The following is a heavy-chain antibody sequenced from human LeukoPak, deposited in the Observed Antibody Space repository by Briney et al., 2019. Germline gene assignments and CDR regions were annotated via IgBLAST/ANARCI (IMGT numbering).Heavy chain of an antibody. CDR2: IGGSGDST. V-gene: IGHV3-23*01. J-gene: IGHJ4*02. Sequence: GGSLRLSCAASGFTFSTYAMSWVRQAPGKGLEWVSAIGGSGDSTNYADSVKGRFTISRDNAKNFLYLQMNSLRAEDTALYYCAKGSGYYYDSSGPDYWGQGTLVTVSS. CDR3: AKGSGYYYDSSGPDY. D-gene: IGHD3-22*01. CDR1: GFTFSTYA.